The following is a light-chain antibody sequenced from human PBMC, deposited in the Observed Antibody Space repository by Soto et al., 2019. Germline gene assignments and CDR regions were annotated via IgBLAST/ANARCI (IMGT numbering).Light chain of an antibody. V-gene: IGLV2-8*01. CDR2: EVS. CDR3: SSYAGSNLWV. CDR1: SSDVGNYKY. J-gene: IGLJ3*02. Sequence: QSALTQSPSASGSPGQSVTISCTGTSSDVGNYKYVSWYQQHPGKAPKLMIHEVSKRPSGVPDRFSGSKSGNTASLTVSGLQVEDEADYYCSSYAGSNLWVFGGGTKLTVL.